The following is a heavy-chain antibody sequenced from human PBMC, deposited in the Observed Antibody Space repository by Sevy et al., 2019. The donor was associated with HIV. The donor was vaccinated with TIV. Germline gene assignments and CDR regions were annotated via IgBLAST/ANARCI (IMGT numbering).Heavy chain of an antibody. CDR2: IYTSGST. CDR1: GGSISSYY. V-gene: IGHV4-4*07. J-gene: IGHJ4*02. Sequence: SETLSLTCTVSGGSISSYYWSWIRQPAGKGLEWIGRIYTSGSTNYNPSLKSRVTMSVDTSKNQFSLKLSSVTAADTAVYYCARDSIGGISVAGSGYFDYWGQGTLVTVSS. D-gene: IGHD6-19*01. CDR3: ARDSIGGISVAGSGYFDY.